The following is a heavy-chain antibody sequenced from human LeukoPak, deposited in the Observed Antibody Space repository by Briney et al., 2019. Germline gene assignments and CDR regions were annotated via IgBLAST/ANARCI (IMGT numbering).Heavy chain of an antibody. CDR1: GLIFGDHY. CDR3: AKDVLLWFGESGAFDI. D-gene: IGHD3-10*01. Sequence: GGSLRLSCAASGLIFGDHYMSWIRQAPGKGLEWVSYISSSGSTIYYGDSVKGRFTISRDNAKNSLYLQMNSLRAEDTAVYYCAKDVLLWFGESGAFDIWGQGTMVTVSS. V-gene: IGHV3-11*01. J-gene: IGHJ3*02. CDR2: ISSSGSTI.